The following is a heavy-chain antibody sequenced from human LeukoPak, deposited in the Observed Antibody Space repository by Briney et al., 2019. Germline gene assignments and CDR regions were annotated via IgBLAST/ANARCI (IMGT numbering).Heavy chain of an antibody. D-gene: IGHD3-10*01. CDR3: ARGLGEDFDY. J-gene: IGHJ4*02. Sequence: GGFLRLSCAASGFTFSSYSMNWVRQAPGKGLEWVSSISSSSSYIYYADSVKGRFTISRDNAKNSLYLQMNSLRAEDTAVYYCARGLGEDFDYWGQGTLVTVSS. CDR2: ISSSSSYI. V-gene: IGHV3-21*01. CDR1: GFTFSSYS.